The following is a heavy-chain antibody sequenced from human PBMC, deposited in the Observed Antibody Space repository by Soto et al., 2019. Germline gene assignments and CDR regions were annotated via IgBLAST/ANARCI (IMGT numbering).Heavy chain of an antibody. D-gene: IGHD3-9*01. CDR1: GDSISSSSYY. J-gene: IGHJ5*02. Sequence: SETLSLTCSVSGDSISSSSYYWGRIRQPPGKGLEWIGSIYYSGSTYYNPSLKSRVTISVDTSKNQFSLKLSSVTAADTAVYYCARVCQDYDILTGYSPWANWFDPWGQGTLVTVSS. CDR3: ARVCQDYDILTGYSPWANWFDP. CDR2: IYYSGST. V-gene: IGHV4-39*07.